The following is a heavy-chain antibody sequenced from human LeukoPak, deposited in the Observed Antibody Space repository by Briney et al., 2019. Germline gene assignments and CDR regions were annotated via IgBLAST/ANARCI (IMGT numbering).Heavy chain of an antibody. D-gene: IGHD5-18*01. CDR2: IGGNGDTS. Sequence: GGSLGLSCVASGFTFYNYAMHWVRQAPGKGLEYVSAIGGNGDTSYYADSVKGRFTISRDNSKNTVYLQLGSLRTEDMAVYYCATRHEYSYPYWGQGTLVTVSS. CDR3: ATRHEYSYPY. J-gene: IGHJ4*02. V-gene: IGHV3-64*02. CDR1: GFTFYNYA.